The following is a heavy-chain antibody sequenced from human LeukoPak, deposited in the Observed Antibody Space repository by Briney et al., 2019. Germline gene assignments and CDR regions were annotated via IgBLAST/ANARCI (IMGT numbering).Heavy chain of an antibody. CDR3: ARIAAGTVY. D-gene: IGHD6-13*01. Sequence: GASVKVSCKASGGTFSSYAISWVRQAPGQGLEWMGRIIPILGIANYAQKFQGRVTITADKSTSTAYMELSSLRSEDTAVYYRARIAAGTVYWGQGTLVTVSS. CDR1: GGTFSSYA. V-gene: IGHV1-69*04. CDR2: IIPILGIA. J-gene: IGHJ4*02.